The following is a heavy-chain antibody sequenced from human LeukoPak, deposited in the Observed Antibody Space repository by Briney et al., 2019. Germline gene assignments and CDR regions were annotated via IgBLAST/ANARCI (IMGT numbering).Heavy chain of an antibody. CDR2: ITGSGGST. D-gene: IGHD3-10*01. CDR1: EFTCSNYG. Sequence: GGSLRLSCAASEFTCSNYGVSWVRQAPGKGLEWVSSITGSGGSTYYPDSVKGRFTISRDNSKNTLYLQMNSLRAEDTAVYYCARGRGVRGLYYFDYWGQGTLVTVSS. CDR3: ARGRGVRGLYYFDY. J-gene: IGHJ4*02. V-gene: IGHV3-23*01.